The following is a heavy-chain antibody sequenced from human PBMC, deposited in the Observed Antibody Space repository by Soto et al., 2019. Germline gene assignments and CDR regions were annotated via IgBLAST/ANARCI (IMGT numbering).Heavy chain of an antibody. D-gene: IGHD2-15*01. CDR1: GFTFSSYG. CDR3: AKDIVVVVAATPSAFDI. Sequence: QVQLVESGGGVVQPGRSLRLSCAASGFTFSSYGMHWVRQAPGKGLEWVAVISYDGSNKYYADSVKGRFTISRDNSKNTLYLQMNSLRAEDTAVYYCAKDIVVVVAATPSAFDIWGQGTMVTVSS. CDR2: ISYDGSNK. J-gene: IGHJ3*02. V-gene: IGHV3-30*18.